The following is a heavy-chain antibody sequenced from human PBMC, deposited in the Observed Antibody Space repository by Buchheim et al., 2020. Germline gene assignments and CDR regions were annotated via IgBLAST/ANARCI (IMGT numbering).Heavy chain of an antibody. V-gene: IGHV3-23*01. CDR3: AKDIYSNYDQGGYYYYMDV. CDR1: GFTFSSYA. CDR2: ISGSGGST. J-gene: IGHJ6*03. D-gene: IGHD4-11*01. Sequence: EVQLLESGGKLEKPGGSLRLSCTSSGFTFSSYAMSWVRQAPGKGLEWVSAISGSGGSTYYADSVKGRFTISRDNSKNTLYLQMNSLRAEDTAVYYCAKDIYSNYDQGGYYYYMDVWGKGTT.